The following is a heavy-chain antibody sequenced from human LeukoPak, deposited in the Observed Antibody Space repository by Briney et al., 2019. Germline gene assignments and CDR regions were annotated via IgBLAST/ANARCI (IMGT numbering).Heavy chain of an antibody. J-gene: IGHJ4*02. CDR2: IYYSGST. Sequence: SETLSLTCTVSGGSISSYYWSWIRQPPGKGLEWIGYIYYSGSTNYNPSLKSRVTISVDTSKNQFSLKLSSVTAADTAVYYCAGFNYYDSSGYYYNYWGQGTLVTVSS. CDR1: GGSISSYY. D-gene: IGHD3-22*01. CDR3: AGFNYYDSSGYYYNY. V-gene: IGHV4-59*01.